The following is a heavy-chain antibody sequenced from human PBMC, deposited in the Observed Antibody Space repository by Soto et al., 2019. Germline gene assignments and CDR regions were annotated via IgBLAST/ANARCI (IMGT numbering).Heavy chain of an antibody. CDR1: GGTFSSYA. Sequence: QVQLVQSGAEVKKPGSSVKVSCKASGGTFSSYAIRWVRQAPGQGLEWMGGIIPISGTANYAQKFQGRVTITADESTSTAYMELSSLRSEDTAVYYCARSQGSSTSLEIYYYYYYGMDVWGQETTVTVSS. CDR2: IIPISGTA. J-gene: IGHJ6*02. D-gene: IGHD2-2*01. V-gene: IGHV1-69*01. CDR3: ARSQGSSTSLEIYYYYYYGMDV.